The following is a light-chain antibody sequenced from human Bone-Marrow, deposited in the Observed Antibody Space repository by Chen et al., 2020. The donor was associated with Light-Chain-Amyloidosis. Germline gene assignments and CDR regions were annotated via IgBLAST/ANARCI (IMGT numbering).Light chain of an antibody. V-gene: IGKV3-20*01. CDR3: QQYGTSPLT. Sequence: EIVLTQSPGTLSLSPGEGANLSCRASQTISSNYLTWYQQKFGQAPRLLIYGSSSRATGIPDRVTGSGSGTDFTLTINRLEQEDFAMYYCQQYGTSPLTFGGGTKVEVK. J-gene: IGKJ4*01. CDR2: GSS. CDR1: QTISSNY.